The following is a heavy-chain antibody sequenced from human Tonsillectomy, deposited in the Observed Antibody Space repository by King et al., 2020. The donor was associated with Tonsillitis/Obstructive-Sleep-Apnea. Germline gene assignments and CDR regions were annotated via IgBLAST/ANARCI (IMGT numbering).Heavy chain of an antibody. CDR1: GYTFTSYG. V-gene: IGHV1-18*01. CDR3: ARDDCSSTSCYVYY. J-gene: IGHJ4*02. D-gene: IGHD2-2*01. Sequence: VQLMQSGAEVKKPGASVKVSCKASGYTFTSYGISWVRQAPGQGLEWMGWISAYNGNTNYAQKVQGRVTMTTDTSTSTAYMELRGLRSDDTAGYYCARDDCSSTSCYVYYWGQGTLVTVSS. CDR2: ISAYNGNT.